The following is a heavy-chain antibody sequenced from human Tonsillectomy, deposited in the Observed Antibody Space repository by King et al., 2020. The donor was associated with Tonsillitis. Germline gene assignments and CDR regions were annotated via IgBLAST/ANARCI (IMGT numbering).Heavy chain of an antibody. CDR3: ARDAVGRYYNVLYWFDP. Sequence: VQLVESGGGVVQPGRSLRLSCAASGFTFSSYAMHWVRQAPGKGLEWVAVISYDGSNKYYADSVKGRFTISRDNSKNTLYLQMNSLRAEDTAVYYCARDAVGRYYNVLYWFDPWGQGTLVTVSS. CDR1: GFTFSSYA. D-gene: IGHD3-10*01. V-gene: IGHV3-30-3*01. CDR2: ISYDGSNK. J-gene: IGHJ5*02.